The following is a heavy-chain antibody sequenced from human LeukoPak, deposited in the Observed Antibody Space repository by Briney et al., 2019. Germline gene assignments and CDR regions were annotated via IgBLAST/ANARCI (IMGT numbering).Heavy chain of an antibody. CDR1: GGSFSGYY. J-gene: IGHJ6*02. CDR3: ARETYSGSYYYYYGMDV. V-gene: IGHV4-34*01. CDR2: ISHSGST. D-gene: IGHD1-26*01. Sequence: PSETLSLTCAVYGGSFSGYYWSWIRQPPGKGLEWIGEISHSGSTNYSPSLKSRVTISVDTSKNQFSLKLSSVTAADTAVYYCARETYSGSYYYYYGMDVWGQGTTVTVSS.